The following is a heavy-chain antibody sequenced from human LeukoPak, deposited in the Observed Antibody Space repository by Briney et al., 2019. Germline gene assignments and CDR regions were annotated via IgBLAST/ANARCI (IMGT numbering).Heavy chain of an antibody. D-gene: IGHD5-12*01. CDR1: GFTFSNHA. V-gene: IGHV3-23*01. J-gene: IGHJ4*02. CDR3: ANEIRPNDY. CDR2: ISISGEKT. Sequence: GGCLRLSCEASGFTFSNHAMTWVRQAPGKGLEWVSAISISGEKTYYADSAKGRFTISRDNSKNTLHLQMNSLRADDTAVYYCANEIRPNDYWGQGTLVTVST.